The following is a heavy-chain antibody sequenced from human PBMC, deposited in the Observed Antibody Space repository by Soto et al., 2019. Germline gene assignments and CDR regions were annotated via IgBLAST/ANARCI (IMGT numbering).Heavy chain of an antibody. CDR3: ASDRLITMVRGVIHYYGMDV. V-gene: IGHV1-18*04. Sequence: ASVKVSCKASGYTFTSYGISWVRQAPGQGLEWMGWISAYNGNTNYAQKLQGRVTMTTDTSTSTAYMELRSLRSDDTAVYYCASDRLITMVRGVIHYYGMDVWGQGTTVTVS. CDR1: GYTFTSYG. D-gene: IGHD3-10*01. J-gene: IGHJ6*02. CDR2: ISAYNGNT.